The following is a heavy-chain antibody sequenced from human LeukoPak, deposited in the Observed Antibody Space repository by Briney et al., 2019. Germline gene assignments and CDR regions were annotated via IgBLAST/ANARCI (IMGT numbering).Heavy chain of an antibody. CDR3: AKRGSSGSVGKDNY. V-gene: IGHV4-31*03. Sequence: SQTLSLTCTVSGGSISSGGYYWSWIRQHPGKGLEWIGYIYYSGSTYYNPSLKSRVTISVDTSKNQFSLNLRSVTAADTAIYYCAKRGSSGSVGKDNYWGQGTLVTVSS. CDR1: GGSISSGGYY. CDR2: IYYSGST. D-gene: IGHD1-26*01. J-gene: IGHJ4*02.